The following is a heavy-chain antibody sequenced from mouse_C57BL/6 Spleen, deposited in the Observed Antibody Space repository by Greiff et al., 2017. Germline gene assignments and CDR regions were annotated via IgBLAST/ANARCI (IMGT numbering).Heavy chain of an antibody. Sequence: VQLQQPGTELVKPGASVKLSCKASGYTFTSYWMHWVKQRPGQGLEWIGNINPSNGGTNYNEKFQSKATLTVDKSSSTAYMQRSSLTSEDSAVYYCARWKAYYSNYEGYFDGWGTGTTVTVSS. CDR2: INPSNGGT. V-gene: IGHV1-53*01. D-gene: IGHD2-5*01. J-gene: IGHJ1*03. CDR1: GYTFTSYW. CDR3: ARWKAYYSNYEGYFDG.